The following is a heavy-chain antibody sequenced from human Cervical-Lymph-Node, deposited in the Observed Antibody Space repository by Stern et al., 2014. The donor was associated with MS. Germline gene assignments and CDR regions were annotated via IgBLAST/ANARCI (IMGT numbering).Heavy chain of an antibody. CDR3: ARGFDSSGYYLIDY. V-gene: IGHV4-31*03. CDR2: IYYSGST. CDR1: GGSISSGGYY. D-gene: IGHD3-22*01. Sequence: QLQLQESGPGLVKPSQTLSLTCTVSGGSISSGGYYWSWIRQHPGKGLEXIGYIYYSGSTYYNPSLKSRVTISVDTSKNQFSLKLSSVTAADTAVYYCARGFDSSGYYLIDYWGQGTLVTVSS. J-gene: IGHJ4*02.